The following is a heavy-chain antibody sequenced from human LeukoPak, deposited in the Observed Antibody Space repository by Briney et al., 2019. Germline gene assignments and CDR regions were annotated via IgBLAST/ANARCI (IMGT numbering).Heavy chain of an antibody. J-gene: IGHJ6*02. CDR3: ARDIPFEGVAGTVYYYYYYGMDV. V-gene: IGHV3-74*01. CDR2: INSDGSST. Sequence: GGSLRLSCAASGFTFSSYWMHWVRQAPGKGLVWVSRINSDGSSTSYADSVKGRFTISRDNAKNTLYLQMNSLRAEDTAVYYCARDIPFEGVAGTVYYYYYYGMDVWGQGTTVTVSS. CDR1: GFTFSSYW. D-gene: IGHD6-19*01.